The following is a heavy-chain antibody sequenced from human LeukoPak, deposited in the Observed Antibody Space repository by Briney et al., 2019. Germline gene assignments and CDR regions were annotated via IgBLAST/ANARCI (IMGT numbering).Heavy chain of an antibody. V-gene: IGHV4-59*01. CDR2: VCRSGKT. CDR1: GGSLSTYF. Sequence: SETLSLTCTVSGGSLSTYFWSWVRQPPGKGLEWIGHVCRSGKTNSNPSLKSRVTISVDTSKNQFSLKLSSVTAADTAVYYCARTVYSANLYFDYWGQGTLVTVSS. J-gene: IGHJ4*02. CDR3: ARTVYSANLYFDY. D-gene: IGHD5-18*01.